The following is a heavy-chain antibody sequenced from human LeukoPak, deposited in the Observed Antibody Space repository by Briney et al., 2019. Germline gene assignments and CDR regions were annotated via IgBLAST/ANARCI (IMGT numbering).Heavy chain of an antibody. CDR2: ISWNSGTI. D-gene: IGHD5-18*01. V-gene: IGHV3-9*01. J-gene: IGHJ4*02. CDR1: GFTFDDYA. CDR3: AKVSGYSYGYNDY. Sequence: QSGGSLRLSCAASGFTFDDYAMHWVRQAPGKGLERVSGISWNSGTIGYADSVKGRFTISRDNAKNSLYLQMNSLRAEDTALYYCAKVSGYSYGYNDYWGQGTLVTVSS.